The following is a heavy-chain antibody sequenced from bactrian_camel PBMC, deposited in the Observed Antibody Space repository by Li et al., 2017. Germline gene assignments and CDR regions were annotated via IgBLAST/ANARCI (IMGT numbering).Heavy chain of an antibody. CDR2: IDSDGRT. CDR1: GYTYSSYC. J-gene: IGHJ4*01. CDR3: ANHAAISGYYYHGYNY. D-gene: IGHD3*01. V-gene: IGHV3S26*01. Sequence: HVQLVESGGGSVQSGGSLRLSCAASGYTYSSYCMGWFRQAPGEEREGVAAIDSDGRTSYADSVKGRFTISQDNAKNTMHLQMNSLKPEDTAMYYCANHAAISGYYYHGYNYWGQGTQVTVS.